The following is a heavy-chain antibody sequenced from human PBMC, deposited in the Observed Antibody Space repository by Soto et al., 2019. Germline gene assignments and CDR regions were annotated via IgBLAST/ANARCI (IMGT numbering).Heavy chain of an antibody. CDR2: ISGSGGST. D-gene: IGHD3-10*01. Sequence: EVQLLESGGGLVQPGGSLRLSCAASGFTFSSYAMSWVRQAPGKGLEWVSAISGSGGSTYYADSVKGRFTISRDNSKNTLYLQMNSLRADDTAVYYCAKDRGKSGSKLYYFDYWGQGTLVTVSS. CDR3: AKDRGKSGSKLYYFDY. CDR1: GFTFSSYA. J-gene: IGHJ4*02. V-gene: IGHV3-23*01.